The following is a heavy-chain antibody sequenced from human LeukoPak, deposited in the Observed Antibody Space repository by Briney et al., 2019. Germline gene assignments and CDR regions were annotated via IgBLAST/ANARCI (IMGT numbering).Heavy chain of an antibody. D-gene: IGHD4-17*01. CDR1: GFTFSDFW. V-gene: IGHV3-7*01. CDR2: IKQNGSEI. J-gene: IGHJ4*02. CDR3: ADPGAGF. Sequence: GGSLRLSCAASGFTFSDFWMSWVRQAPGKGLEWVANIKQNGSEIDYVDSVKGRFTISRDNARNSLYLQMDSLRVGDTAMYYCADPGAGFWGQGTLVTVSS.